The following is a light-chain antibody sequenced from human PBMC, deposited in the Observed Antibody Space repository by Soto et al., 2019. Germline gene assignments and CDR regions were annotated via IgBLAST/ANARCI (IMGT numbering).Light chain of an antibody. CDR1: QDISHY. J-gene: IGKJ2*01. Sequence: DIQMTQSPSSLSASVGDRVTITCQASQDISHYLNWYQQKPGKPPKLLIYDASNLEIGVPSRFSGSGSETYFTFTISNLQPEDVATYYCHRYDSIPYAFGQGTKLEIK. CDR3: HRYDSIPYA. V-gene: IGKV1-33*01. CDR2: DAS.